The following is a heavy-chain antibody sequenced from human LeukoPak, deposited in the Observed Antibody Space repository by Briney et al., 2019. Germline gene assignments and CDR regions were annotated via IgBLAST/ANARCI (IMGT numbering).Heavy chain of an antibody. J-gene: IGHJ6*03. Sequence: SETLSLTCTVSGGSISSYYWSWIRQPAGKGLEWIGRIYTSGSTNYNPSLKSRVTMSVDTSKNQFSLKLSSVTAADTAVYYCARDLSWLGYYYMDVWGKGTTVTVSS. D-gene: IGHD6-13*01. CDR2: IYTSGST. CDR3: ARDLSWLGYYYMDV. V-gene: IGHV4-4*07. CDR1: GGSISSYY.